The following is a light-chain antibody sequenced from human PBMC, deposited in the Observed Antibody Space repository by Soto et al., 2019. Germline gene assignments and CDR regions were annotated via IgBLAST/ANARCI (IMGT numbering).Light chain of an antibody. CDR2: SDH. J-gene: IGLJ1*01. Sequence: QSVLTQPPSASGTPGQRVTISCSGSSSNIGSNSVNWYQQFPGTAPKLLIYSDHQRPSGVPVRFSGSKSGTSASLAISGLQSDAEAEYYCATWDDRLDGLYVFGTGTKVTVL. CDR1: SSNIGSNS. CDR3: ATWDDRLDGLYV. V-gene: IGLV1-44*01.